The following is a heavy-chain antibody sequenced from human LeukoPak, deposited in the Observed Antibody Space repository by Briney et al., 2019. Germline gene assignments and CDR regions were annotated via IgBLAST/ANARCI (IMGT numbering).Heavy chain of an antibody. Sequence: GGSLRLSCAASGFTFSDYYMSWIRQAPGKGLEWVSYISSSGSTIYYADSVKGRFTISRDNAKNSLYLQMNSLRAEDTAVYYCARLGYCSSTSCPPHYWGQGTLVTVSS. CDR1: GFTFSDYY. J-gene: IGHJ4*02. V-gene: IGHV3-11*04. CDR2: ISSSGSTI. D-gene: IGHD2-2*01. CDR3: ARLGYCSSTSCPPHY.